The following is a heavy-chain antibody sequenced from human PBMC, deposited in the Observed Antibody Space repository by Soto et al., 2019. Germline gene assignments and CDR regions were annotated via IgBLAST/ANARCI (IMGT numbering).Heavy chain of an antibody. Sequence: GGSLKLSCAASGFTFSSYGMHWVRQAPGKGLEWVAVISYDGSNKYYADSVKGRFTISRDNSKNTLYLQMNSLRAEDTAVYYCAKDRPTPVAGFRRSFVGGLFEY. CDR1: GFTFSSYG. D-gene: IGHD6-19*01. J-gene: IGHJ1*01. CDR3: AKDRPTPVAGFRRSFVGGLFEY. CDR2: ISYDGSNK. V-gene: IGHV3-30*18.